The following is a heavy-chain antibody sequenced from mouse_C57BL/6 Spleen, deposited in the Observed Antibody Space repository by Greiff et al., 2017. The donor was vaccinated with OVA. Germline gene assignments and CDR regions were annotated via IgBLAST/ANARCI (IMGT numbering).Heavy chain of an antibody. V-gene: IGHV14-1*01. CDR3: TRGTPWFAY. CDR2: IAPEDGDT. CDR1: GFNIKDYY. Sequence: VQLKESGAELVRPGASVKLSCTASGFNIKDYYMHWVKQRPEQGLEWIGRIAPEDGDTEYAPKIPGKDTMNADTSSNTAYLQLSSLTSEDTAGYYCTRGTPWFAYWGQGTLVTVSA. J-gene: IGHJ3*01. D-gene: IGHD3-3*01.